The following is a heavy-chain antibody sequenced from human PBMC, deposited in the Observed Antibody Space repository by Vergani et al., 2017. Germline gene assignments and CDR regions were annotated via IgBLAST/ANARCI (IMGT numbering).Heavy chain of an antibody. CDR1: GFRFDQFC. J-gene: IGHJ6*03. CDR3: ARGGLYSFYYFMNV. V-gene: IGHV3-20*01. Sequence: EVELVDSGGKVVRPGGSLRLSCVASGFRFDQFCMMWVLQSPGKGPEWVAGISFNGLTVGYSESVEGRFTISRDNSKKSLFLQMSNVRAEDTASYHCARGGLYSFYYFMNVWGNGTTVKVSS. D-gene: IGHD2/OR15-2a*01. CDR2: ISFNGLTV.